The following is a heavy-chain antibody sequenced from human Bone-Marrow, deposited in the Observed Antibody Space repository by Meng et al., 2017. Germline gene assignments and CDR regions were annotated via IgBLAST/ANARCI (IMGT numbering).Heavy chain of an antibody. D-gene: IGHD3-10*01. CDR3: ARFALLDY. Sequence: VQLVESGGGLVKPGGALRLSCAASGFTFSNAWMSWVRQAPGKGLEWVAVISYDGSNKYYADSVKGRFTISRDNSKNTLYLQMNSLRAEDTAVYYCARFALLDYWGQGTLVTVSS. CDR2: ISYDGSNK. J-gene: IGHJ4*02. V-gene: IGHV3-30*01. CDR1: GFTFSNAW.